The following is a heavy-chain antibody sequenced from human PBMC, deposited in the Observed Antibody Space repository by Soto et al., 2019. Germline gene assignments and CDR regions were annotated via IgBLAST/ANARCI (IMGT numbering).Heavy chain of an antibody. J-gene: IGHJ4*02. CDR1: GFTFSSYA. V-gene: IGHV3-23*01. D-gene: IGHD3-9*01. Sequence: GGSLRLSCAASGFTFSSYAMSWVRQAPGKGLEWVSAISGSGGSTYYADSVKGRFTISRDNSKNTLYLQMNSLRAEDTAVYYCAKAHPSKRYFDWLLHYFDYWGQGTLVTVSS. CDR3: AKAHPSKRYFDWLLHYFDY. CDR2: ISGSGGST.